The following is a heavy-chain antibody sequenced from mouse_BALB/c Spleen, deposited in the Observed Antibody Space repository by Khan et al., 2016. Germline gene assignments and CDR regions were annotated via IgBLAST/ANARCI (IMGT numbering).Heavy chain of an antibody. CDR2: IDPYNGGT. Sequence: VQLQQSGPELVKPGTSVKVSCKASGYAFTSYNMYWVKQSHGKSLEWIGYIDPYNGGTSYNQKFKGKATLTVDKSSSTAYMHLNSLTSEDSAVYYCARYYECDGPLAMDYWGQGTSVTVSS. CDR1: GYAFTSYN. J-gene: IGHJ4*01. D-gene: IGHD2-4*01. V-gene: IGHV1S135*01. CDR3: ARYYECDGPLAMDY.